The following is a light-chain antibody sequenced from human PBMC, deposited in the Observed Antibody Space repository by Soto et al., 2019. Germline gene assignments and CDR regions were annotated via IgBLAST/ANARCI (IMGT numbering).Light chain of an antibody. V-gene: IGLV2-11*01. CDR1: NSDVGAYNY. CDR2: DVT. CDR3: CSYAGDTPYV. Sequence: QAVLTQPRSVSGSPGQSLTISCTGTNSDVGAYNYVSWYQQHPGKAPKLIIYDVTKRPSGVPARFSGSKSGNTATLTVSGLQAEDEADYYCCSYAGDTPYVFGAGTKLTVL. J-gene: IGLJ1*01.